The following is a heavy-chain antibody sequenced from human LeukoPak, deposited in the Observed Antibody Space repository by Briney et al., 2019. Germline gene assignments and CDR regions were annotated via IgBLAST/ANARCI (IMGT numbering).Heavy chain of an antibody. J-gene: IGHJ3*02. CDR3: ARAGSSHAFDI. V-gene: IGHV3-30*02. CDR2: IRYDGTTK. Sequence: GSLRLSCAASGFIFSSFGMHWIRKAPGKGLEWVAFIRYDGTTKYYSDSVKGRFTVSRDNSKNTLYLQMNSLRAEDTAVYYCARAGSSHAFDIWGQGTMVTVSS. CDR1: GFIFSSFG. D-gene: IGHD3-10*01.